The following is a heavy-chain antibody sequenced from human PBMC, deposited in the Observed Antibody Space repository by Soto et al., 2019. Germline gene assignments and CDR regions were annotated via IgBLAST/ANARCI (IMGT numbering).Heavy chain of an antibody. Sequence: QVQLQESGPGLVKPSQTLSLTCTVCGGSISSGGYYWSWIRQHPGKGLEWIGYIYYSGSTYYNPSLQSRLTLSVDTSKNQFSLELSSVTAADTAVYYCARGFFAGFWRGCSFDYWGQGTLVTVSS. D-gene: IGHD3-3*01. J-gene: IGHJ4*02. V-gene: IGHV4-31*03. CDR2: IYYSGST. CDR3: ARGFFAGFWRGCSFDY. CDR1: GGSISSGGYY.